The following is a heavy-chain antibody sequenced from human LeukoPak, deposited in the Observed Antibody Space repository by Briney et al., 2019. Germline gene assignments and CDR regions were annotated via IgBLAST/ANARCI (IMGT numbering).Heavy chain of an antibody. D-gene: IGHD5-12*01. J-gene: IGHJ4*02. CDR2: ISGSGGST. CDR3: ANPRVDDYGDY. V-gene: IGHV3-23*01. CDR1: GFTFSSYA. Sequence: GGSLRLSCAASGFTFSSYAMSWVRQAPGKGLEWVSAISGSGGSTYYADSMKGRFTISRDNSKNTLYLQMNSLRAEDTAVYYCANPRVDDYGDYWGQGTLVTVSS.